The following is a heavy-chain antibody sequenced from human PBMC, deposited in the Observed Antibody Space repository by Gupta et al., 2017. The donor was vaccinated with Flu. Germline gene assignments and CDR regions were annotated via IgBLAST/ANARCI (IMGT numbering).Heavy chain of an antibody. Sequence: QVQLVQSGAEVKKPGASVKVSCRTSGYSFTSYAMHWVRQAPGQRPEWVGWINAGNDNTKYSQKFQGRVTITRDTAATTVYMELSSLRSEDTAVYYCARLDSGWHGLDYWGQGTLVTVSS. CDR3: ARLDSGWHGLDY. D-gene: IGHD6-19*01. V-gene: IGHV1-3*01. CDR2: INAGNDNT. CDR1: GYSFTSYA. J-gene: IGHJ4*02.